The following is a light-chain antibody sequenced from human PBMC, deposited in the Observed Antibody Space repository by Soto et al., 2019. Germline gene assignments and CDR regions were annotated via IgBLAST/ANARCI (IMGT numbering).Light chain of an antibody. CDR3: PPFCTSPRCT. V-gene: IGKV3-20*01. CDR1: QSVSSRY. Sequence: ENVFTQSPGTLSLSPGERATLSCRASQSVSSRYLAWYQQKPGQAPRLLMFATSIRATGIPDRFSGSGSGTDFTLTITRLEPEDFAVYYCPPFCTSPRCTSVQGTKLDIK. CDR2: ATS. J-gene: IGKJ1*01.